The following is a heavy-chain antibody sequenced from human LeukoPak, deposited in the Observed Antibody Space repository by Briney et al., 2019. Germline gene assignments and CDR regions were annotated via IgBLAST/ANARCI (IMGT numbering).Heavy chain of an antibody. J-gene: IGHJ4*02. CDR2: ISSSRSYI. Sequence: GGSLRLSCAASGITFNTYTMNWVRQAPGKGLEWVSSISSSRSYIYYAASVKGRFTISRDNAKNSLYLQMNRLRAEDTAVYYCARERQLERLTFGKEGSAFDYWGQGTLVTVSS. V-gene: IGHV3-21*01. D-gene: IGHD1-1*01. CDR3: ARERQLERLTFGKEGSAFDY. CDR1: GITFNTYT.